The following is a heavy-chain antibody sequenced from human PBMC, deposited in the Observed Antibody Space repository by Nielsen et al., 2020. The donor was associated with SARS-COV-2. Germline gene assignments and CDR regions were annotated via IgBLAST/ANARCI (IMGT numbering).Heavy chain of an antibody. CDR2: IRSYANGYAT. CDR3: SSPTVAY. CDR1: GFTFSGSA. J-gene: IGHJ4*02. D-gene: IGHD4-23*01. V-gene: IGHV3-73*01. Sequence: GGSLRLSCVASGFTFSGSAMHWVRQASGKGLEWVGRIRSYANGYATAYAASVKGRFTISRDDSKNTAYLQMNSLKTEDTAVYYCSSPTVAYWGQGTLVTVSS.